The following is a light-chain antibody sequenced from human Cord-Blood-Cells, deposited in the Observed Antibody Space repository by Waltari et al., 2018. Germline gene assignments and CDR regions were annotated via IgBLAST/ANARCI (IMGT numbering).Light chain of an antibody. Sequence: SYVLTQPPSVSVAPGKTARITCGGNNIGSKSVHWYQQKPGQAPVLVIYYVSARPPGIPGRFSGSNSGNTATLTISRVEAGDEADYYCQVWDSSSDHRVFGGGTKLTVL. CDR3: QVWDSSSDHRV. V-gene: IGLV3-21*04. CDR2: YVS. J-gene: IGLJ2*01. CDR1: NIGSKS.